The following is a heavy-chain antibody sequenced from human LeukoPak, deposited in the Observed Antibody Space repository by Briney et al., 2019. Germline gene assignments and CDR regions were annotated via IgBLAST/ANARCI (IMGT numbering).Heavy chain of an antibody. Sequence: GGSLRLSCAASGFTVSSYYMNWVRQAPGKELEWVSAIYTGGGRYYADSVKGRFTISRDNSKNTLYLEVISLTAEDTAVYYCAKDDAWLRFGEWSQGTLVTVSS. J-gene: IGHJ4*02. CDR3: AKDDAWLRFGE. CDR1: GFTVSSYY. V-gene: IGHV3-53*01. D-gene: IGHD3-10*01. CDR2: IYTGGGR.